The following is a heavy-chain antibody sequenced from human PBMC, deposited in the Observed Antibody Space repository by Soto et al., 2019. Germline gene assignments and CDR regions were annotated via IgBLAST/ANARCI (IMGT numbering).Heavy chain of an antibody. Sequence: ASVKVSCKASGYTFTGYYMHWVRQAPGQGLEWMGWINPNSGGTNYAQKFQGRVTMTRDTSISTAYMELSRLRSDDTAVYYCARAGYCSSTSCYMGRFDYWGQGTLVTVSS. CDR1: GYTFTGYY. CDR3: ARAGYCSSTSCYMGRFDY. D-gene: IGHD2-2*02. CDR2: INPNSGGT. V-gene: IGHV1-2*02. J-gene: IGHJ4*02.